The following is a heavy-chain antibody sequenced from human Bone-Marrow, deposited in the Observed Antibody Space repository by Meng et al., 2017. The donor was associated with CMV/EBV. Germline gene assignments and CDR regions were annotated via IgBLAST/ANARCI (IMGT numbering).Heavy chain of an antibody. CDR1: GLTFSSYA. J-gene: IGHJ4*02. V-gene: IGHV3-23*01. CDR3: ANFPLTMTTVTTGIN. D-gene: IGHD4-17*01. CDR2: ISGSGGST. Sequence: LSLTCAASGLTFSSYAMSWVRQAPGKGLEWVSAISGSGGSTYYADSVKGRFTISRDNSKNTLYLQMNSLRAEDTAVYYCANFPLTMTTVTTGINWGQGTLVTVSS.